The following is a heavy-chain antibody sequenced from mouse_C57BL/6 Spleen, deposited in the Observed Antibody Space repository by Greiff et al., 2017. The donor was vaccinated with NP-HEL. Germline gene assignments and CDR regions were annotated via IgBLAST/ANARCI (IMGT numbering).Heavy chain of an antibody. CDR3: TRERTYYAMDY. V-gene: IGHV5-16*01. CDR1: GFTFSDYY. Sequence: EVMLVESEGGLVQPGRSMKLSCTASGFTFSDYYMAWVRQVPEKGLEWVANINYDGSSTYYLDSLKSRFIISRDNAKNILYLQMSSLKSEDTATYYCTRERTYYAMDYWGQGTSVTVSS. CDR2: INYDGSST. J-gene: IGHJ4*01.